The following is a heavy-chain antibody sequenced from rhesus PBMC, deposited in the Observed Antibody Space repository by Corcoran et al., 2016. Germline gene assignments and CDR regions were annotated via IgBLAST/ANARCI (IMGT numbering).Heavy chain of an antibody. CDR1: GFSLSTSGMG. CDR2: IYWDDNK. Sequence: QVTLKESGPAVVKPTQTLTLTCTFSGFSLSTSGMGVGWIRQPPGKALERLTSIYWDDNKYQSTSLKSRLSISKDTSKNQVVLTMTNMDPVDTATYYCARGGSGLEASAGDYWGQGVLVTVSS. CDR3: ARGGSGLEASAGDY. V-gene: IGHV2S1*01. D-gene: IGHD2-39*01. J-gene: IGHJ4*01.